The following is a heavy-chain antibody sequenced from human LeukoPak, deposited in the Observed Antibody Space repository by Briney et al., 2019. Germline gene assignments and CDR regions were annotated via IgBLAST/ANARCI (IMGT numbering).Heavy chain of an antibody. Sequence: AGGPLRLSCAASGFTVTSSWMSWVRQAPGKGLEWVANINLDGSEKYYVDSVKGRFTISRDNGKNSLFLQLNSLRAEDTAVYYCAKSIGCVGARCYGVYYFDYWGQGTLVTVSS. CDR1: GFTVTSSW. J-gene: IGHJ4*02. V-gene: IGHV3-7*01. CDR3: AKSIGCVGARCYGVYYFDY. CDR2: INLDGSEK. D-gene: IGHD2-21*01.